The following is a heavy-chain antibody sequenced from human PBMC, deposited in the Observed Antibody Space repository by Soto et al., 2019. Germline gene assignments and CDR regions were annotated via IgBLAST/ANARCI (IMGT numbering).Heavy chain of an antibody. Sequence: EVQLLESGGGLVQPGGSLSLSCTASGFTFINYAMTWFRQAPGKGLEWVSSITGSGGGTYYADSVKGRFTISRDNSKNTLYLQMPNLRADDTAVYYCAKEMVASTVADFFDYWGQGTLVNVSS. J-gene: IGHJ4*02. CDR2: ITGSGGGT. CDR1: GFTFINYA. D-gene: IGHD6-19*01. V-gene: IGHV3-23*01. CDR3: AKEMVASTVADFFDY.